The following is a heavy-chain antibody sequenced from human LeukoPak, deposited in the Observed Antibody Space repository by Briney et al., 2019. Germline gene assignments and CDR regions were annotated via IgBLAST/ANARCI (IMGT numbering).Heavy chain of an antibody. D-gene: IGHD6-19*01. CDR2: ISGGTK. CDR1: GFTFGDYR. CDR3: SRGSGWLSVY. V-gene: IGHV3-49*03. Sequence: GGSLRLSCTVSGFTFGDYRMSWFRQAPGKGLEWIGFISGGTKEYAASVKGRFTISRDDSTSIAYLQMNSLTTEDTAVYYCSRGSGWLSVYWGQGALVTVSS. J-gene: IGHJ4*02.